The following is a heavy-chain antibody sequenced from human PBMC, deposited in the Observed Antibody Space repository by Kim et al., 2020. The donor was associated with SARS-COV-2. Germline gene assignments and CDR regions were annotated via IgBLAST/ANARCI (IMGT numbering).Heavy chain of an antibody. CDR1: GYTFTNYG. CDR2: ISADSGNT. Sequence: ASVKVSCKASGYTFTNYGISWVRQAPGQGLEWMGWISADSGNTNYAQKVQGRVTLTTETSTGTAYMELRSLRSDDTAVYYCARDGSLEYQLLYEGYYYYGMDVWGQGTTVTVSS. J-gene: IGHJ6*02. CDR3: ARDGSLEYQLLYEGYYYYGMDV. V-gene: IGHV1-18*04. D-gene: IGHD2-2*02.